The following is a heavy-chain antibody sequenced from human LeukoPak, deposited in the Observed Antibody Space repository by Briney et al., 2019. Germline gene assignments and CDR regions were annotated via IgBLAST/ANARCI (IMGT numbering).Heavy chain of an antibody. V-gene: IGHV1-8*03. CDR2: MNPNSGNT. Sequence: GASVKVSCKASGYTFTSYDINWVRQATGQGLEWMGWMNPNSGNTGYAQKFQGRVTITRNTSISTAYMELSSLRSEDTAVYYCARGVTTSLSAADAFDIWGQGTMVTVSS. D-gene: IGHD4-17*01. CDR1: GYTFTSYD. CDR3: ARGVTTSLSAADAFDI. J-gene: IGHJ3*02.